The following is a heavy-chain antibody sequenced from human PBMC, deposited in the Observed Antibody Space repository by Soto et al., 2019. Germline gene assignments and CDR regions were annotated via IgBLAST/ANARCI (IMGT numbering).Heavy chain of an antibody. CDR3: ATVTRAWTTVIGWGSYYYYMDV. CDR2: FDPEDGET. CDR1: GYTLTELS. J-gene: IGHJ6*03. D-gene: IGHD4-4*01. V-gene: IGHV1-24*01. Sequence: GASVKVSCKVSGYTLTELSMHWVRQAPGKGLEWMGGFDPEDGETIYAQKFQGRVTMTEDTSTDTAYMELSSLRSEDTAVYYCATVTRAWTTVIGWGSYYYYMDVWGKGTTVTVSS.